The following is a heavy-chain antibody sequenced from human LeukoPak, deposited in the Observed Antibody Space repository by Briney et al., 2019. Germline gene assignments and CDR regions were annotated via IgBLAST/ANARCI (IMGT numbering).Heavy chain of an antibody. CDR1: GYTFTSYG. V-gene: IGHV1-18*01. J-gene: IGHJ4*02. CDR3: ARMRPASLAAAGTGFDY. D-gene: IGHD6-13*01. Sequence: APVKVSCKASGYTFTSYGISWVRQAPGQGLEWMGWISAYNGNTNYAQKLQGRVTMTTDTSTSTAYMELRSLRSDDTAVYYCARMRPASLAAAGTGFDYWGQGTLVTVSS. CDR2: ISAYNGNT.